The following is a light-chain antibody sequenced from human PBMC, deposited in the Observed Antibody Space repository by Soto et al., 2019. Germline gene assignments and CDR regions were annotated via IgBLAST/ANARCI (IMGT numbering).Light chain of an antibody. Sequence: EIVLTQSPGTLSLSPGERATLSCRASQSVSSSYLAWYQQKPGQATRLLIYGASSRDTGIPDRFSGSGSGTDFTLTISRLEPEDFAVYYCQQYSSSPLTFGPGTKVDIK. J-gene: IGKJ3*01. V-gene: IGKV3-20*01. CDR2: GAS. CDR1: QSVSSSY. CDR3: QQYSSSPLT.